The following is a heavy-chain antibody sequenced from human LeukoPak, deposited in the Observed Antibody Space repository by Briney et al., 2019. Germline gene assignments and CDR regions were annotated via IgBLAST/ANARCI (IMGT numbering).Heavy chain of an antibody. V-gene: IGHV3-21*01. D-gene: IGHD3-22*01. CDR2: ISSSSSYI. CDR3: ARGAYYYDSSGYYD. Sequence: PGGSLRLSCAASGFTFSSYSLNWVRQAPGKGLEWVSSISSSSSYIYYTDSVKGRFTISRDNAKNSLYLQMNSLRAEDTAVYYCARGAYYYDSSGYYDWGQGTLVTVSS. J-gene: IGHJ4*02. CDR1: GFTFSSYS.